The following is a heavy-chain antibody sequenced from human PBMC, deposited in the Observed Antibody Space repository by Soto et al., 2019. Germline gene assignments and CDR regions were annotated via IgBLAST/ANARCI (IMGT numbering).Heavy chain of an antibody. CDR3: ARDPGGTDFAEWTYYFDY. Sequence: QVQLVESGGGVVQPGRSLRLSCAASGFTFSSYAMHWVRQAPGKGLEWVAVISYDGSNKYYADSVKGRFTISRDNSKNTXHLQLNSLRAEDTAVYYCARDPGGTDFAEWTYYFDYWGQGTLVTVSS. J-gene: IGHJ4*02. V-gene: IGHV3-30-3*01. D-gene: IGHD3-3*01. CDR2: ISYDGSNK. CDR1: GFTFSSYA.